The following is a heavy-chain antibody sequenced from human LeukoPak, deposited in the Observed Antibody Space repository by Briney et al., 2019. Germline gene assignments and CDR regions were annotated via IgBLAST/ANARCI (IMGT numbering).Heavy chain of an antibody. J-gene: IGHJ4*02. CDR3: ARGYNGYVGSSDY. Sequence: SVKVSCKASGGTFSSYAISWVRQAPGQGLEWMGRIIPILGIANYAQKFQGRVTITADKSTSTAYMELSSLRSEDTAVYYCARGYNGYVGSSDYWGQGTLVTVSS. CDR2: IIPILGIA. D-gene: IGHD5-12*01. CDR1: GGTFSSYA. V-gene: IGHV1-69*04.